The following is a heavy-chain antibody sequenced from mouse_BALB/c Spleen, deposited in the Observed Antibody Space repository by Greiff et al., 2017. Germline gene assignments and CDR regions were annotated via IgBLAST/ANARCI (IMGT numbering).Heavy chain of an antibody. CDR2: IDTSDSYT. CDR1: GYTFTDYW. D-gene: IGHD1-2*01. CDR3: ARSLLLRLRVDY. Sequence: QVQLKQPGAELVMPGASVKMSCKASGYTFTDYWMHWVKQRPGQGLEWIGAIDTSDSYTSYNQKFKGKATLTVDESSSTAYMQLSSLTSEDSAVYYCARSLLLRLRVDYWGQGTTLTVSS. J-gene: IGHJ2*01. V-gene: IGHV1-69*01.